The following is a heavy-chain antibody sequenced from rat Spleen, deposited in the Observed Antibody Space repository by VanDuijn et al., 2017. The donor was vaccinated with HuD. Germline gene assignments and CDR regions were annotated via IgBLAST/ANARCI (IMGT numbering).Heavy chain of an antibody. CDR1: GFIFSDYH. J-gene: IGHJ3*01. CDR3: ARQYYGYTD. Sequence: EVQLVESGGGLVQPGRSLKISCAASGFIFSDYHLAWVRQAPTKGLEWVASISPSGGSPYYRDSVKGRFTISRDNARSTLYLQMDSLRSEDTASYYCARQYYGYTDWGQGTLVTVSS. V-gene: IGHV5-25*01. D-gene: IGHD1-9*01. CDR2: ISPSGGSP.